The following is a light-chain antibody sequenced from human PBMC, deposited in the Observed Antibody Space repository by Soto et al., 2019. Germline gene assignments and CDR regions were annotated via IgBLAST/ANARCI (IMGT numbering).Light chain of an antibody. J-gene: IGLJ2*01. Sequence: QSVLTQPPSVSGAPGQRVTISCTGSSSNIGAGYDVHWYQQLPGTAPKLLIYGNSNRPSGVPDRFSGSKSGASASLAITGLQAEDEADYSRQSYDSSLSGYVVFGGGTKGTVL. CDR1: SSNIGAGYD. CDR3: QSYDSSLSGYVV. CDR2: GNS. V-gene: IGLV1-40*01.